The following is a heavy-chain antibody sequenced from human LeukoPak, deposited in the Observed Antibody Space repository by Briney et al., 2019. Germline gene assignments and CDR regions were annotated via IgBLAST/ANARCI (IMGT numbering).Heavy chain of an antibody. V-gene: IGHV4-38-2*01. CDR1: VYSIISYYY. Sequence: SETLSLTCVVSVYSIISYYYWGWVRQSPGKGLEWIGSVYHSGSTHYNPSLKSRVTMSVDTSKNQFSLKLNSVTAADTAVYYCARNSSGHSFEYWGQGSLVTVSS. D-gene: IGHD6-19*01. CDR2: VYHSGST. J-gene: IGHJ4*02. CDR3: ARNSSGHSFEY.